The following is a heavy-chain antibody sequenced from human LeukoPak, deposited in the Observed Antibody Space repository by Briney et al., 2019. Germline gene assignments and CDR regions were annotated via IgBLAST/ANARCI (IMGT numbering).Heavy chain of an antibody. CDR3: ARDVRELRRKPGYNWFDP. J-gene: IGHJ5*02. CDR2: ISAYNGNT. Sequence: ASVKVSCKASGYTFTSYGISWVRQAPGQGLEWMGWISAYNGNTNYAQKLQGRVTMTTDTSTSTAYMELGSLRSDDTAVYYCARDVRELRRKPGYNWFDPWGQGTLVTVSS. CDR1: GYTFTSYG. D-gene: IGHD1-26*01. V-gene: IGHV1-18*01.